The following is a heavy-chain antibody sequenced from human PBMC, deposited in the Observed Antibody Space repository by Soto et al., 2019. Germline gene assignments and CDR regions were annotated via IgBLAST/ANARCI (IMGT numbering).Heavy chain of an antibody. D-gene: IGHD3-10*01. V-gene: IGHV4-34*01. CDR2: INHSGST. CDR3: ARAYGSGSYIRYYYYMDV. J-gene: IGHJ6*03. CDR1: GGSFSGYY. Sequence: SETLSLTCAVYGGSFSGYYWSWIRQPPGKGLEWIGEINHSGSTNYNPSLKSRVTISVDTSKNQFSLKLSSVTAADTAVYYCARAYGSGSYIRYYYYMDVWGKGTTVTVSS.